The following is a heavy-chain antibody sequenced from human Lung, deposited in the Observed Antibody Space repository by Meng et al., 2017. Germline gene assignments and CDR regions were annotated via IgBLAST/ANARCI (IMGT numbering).Heavy chain of an antibody. CDR3: ARGPTTMAHDFDY. V-gene: IGHV4-34*01. CDR2: INHSGST. Sequence: VPLMLWGAGLLKPSETLSLCCFVDGGSFSDYYWSWIRQPPGKGLEWIGEINHSGSTNYNPSLESRATISVDTSQNNISLKLSSVTAADSAVYYCARGPTTMAHDFDYWGQGTLVTVSS. D-gene: IGHD3-10*01. J-gene: IGHJ4*02. CDR1: GGSFSDYY.